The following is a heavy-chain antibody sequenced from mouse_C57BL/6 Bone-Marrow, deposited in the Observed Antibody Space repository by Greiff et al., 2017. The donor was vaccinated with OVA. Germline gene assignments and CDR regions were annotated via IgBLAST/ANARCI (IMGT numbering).Heavy chain of an antibody. CDR1: GYTFTDYE. CDR3: TRSLTGDAMDY. CDR2: IDPETGGT. V-gene: IGHV1-15*01. Sequence: VQLQQSGAELVRPGASVTLSCKASGYTFTDYEMHWVKQTPVHGLEWIGAIDPETGGTAYNQKFKGKAILTADKSSSTAYMELRSLTSEDSAVYYCTRSLTGDAMDYWGQGTSVTVSS. D-gene: IGHD4-1*01. J-gene: IGHJ4*01.